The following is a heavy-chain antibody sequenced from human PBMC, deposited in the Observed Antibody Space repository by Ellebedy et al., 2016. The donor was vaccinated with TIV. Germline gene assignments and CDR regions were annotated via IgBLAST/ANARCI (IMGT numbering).Heavy chain of an antibody. Sequence: MPSETLSLTCAVSGASITSSNWWPWVRQAPGRGLEWIGEVYHSGSTYYNPSLKSRVTISLDTSKNQFSLNLNSVTAADTAVYYCTKTRGWLQPDFHYWGQGSLVTVSS. CDR3: TKTRGWLQPDFHY. V-gene: IGHV4-4*02. D-gene: IGHD5-24*01. CDR1: GASITSSNW. J-gene: IGHJ4*02. CDR2: VYHSGST.